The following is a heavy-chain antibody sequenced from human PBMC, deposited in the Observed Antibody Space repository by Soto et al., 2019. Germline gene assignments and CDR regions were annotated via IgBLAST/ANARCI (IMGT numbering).Heavy chain of an antibody. D-gene: IGHD3-10*02. Sequence: ASVKVSCKASGGTFSSYAISWVRQAPGQGLEWMGWISAYNGATNYAQMFRGRVTLTTDTSTSTAYMELRTLRSDDTAVYYCARLDLYYNVFTNDYSRGCFDPWGQGTLVTASS. CDR1: GGTFSSYA. CDR3: ARLDLYYNVFTNDYSRGCFDP. J-gene: IGHJ5*02. CDR2: ISAYNGAT. V-gene: IGHV1-18*01.